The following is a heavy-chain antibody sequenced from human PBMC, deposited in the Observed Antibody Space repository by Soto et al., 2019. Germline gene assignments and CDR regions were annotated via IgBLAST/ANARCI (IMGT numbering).Heavy chain of an antibody. J-gene: IGHJ4*02. D-gene: IGHD1-26*01. CDR2: IWYDGSNK. V-gene: IGHV3-33*01. CDR1: GFTFSSYG. CDR3: ARAMSEWEFDY. Sequence: GSLRLSCAASGFTFSSYGMHWVRQAPGKGLEWVAVIWYDGSNKYYADSVKGRFTISRDNSKNTLYLQMNSLRAEDTAVYYCARAMSEWEFDYWGQGTLVTVSS.